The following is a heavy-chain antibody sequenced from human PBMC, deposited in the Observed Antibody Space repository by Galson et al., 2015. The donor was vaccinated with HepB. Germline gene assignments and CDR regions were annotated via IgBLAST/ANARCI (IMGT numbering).Heavy chain of an antibody. D-gene: IGHD1-26*01. CDR2: IIPIFGTA. CDR3: ARGGGSYSGYWYFDL. V-gene: IGHV1-69*01. Sequence: SCKASGGTFSSYAISWVRQAPGQGLEWMGGIIPIFGTANYAQKFQGRVTITADESTSTAYMELSSLRSEDTAVYYCARGGGSYSGYWYFDLWGRGTLVTVSS. CDR1: GGTFSSYA. J-gene: IGHJ2*01.